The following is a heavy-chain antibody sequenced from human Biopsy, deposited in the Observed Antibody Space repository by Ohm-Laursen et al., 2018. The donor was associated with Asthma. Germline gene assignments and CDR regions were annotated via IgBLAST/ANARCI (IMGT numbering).Heavy chain of an antibody. V-gene: IGHV1-69*01. Sequence: SSVKVSCKSLGGTFNTYAIGWVRQAPGQGLEWMGGINSVFGTTTYPQKFQDRVTITADDSTNTVYMELSSLRSEDTAVYYCARKAGSCISRTCYSLDFWGQGTLVTVSS. CDR3: ARKAGSCISRTCYSLDF. D-gene: IGHD2-2*01. CDR2: INSVFGTT. J-gene: IGHJ4*02. CDR1: GGTFNTYA.